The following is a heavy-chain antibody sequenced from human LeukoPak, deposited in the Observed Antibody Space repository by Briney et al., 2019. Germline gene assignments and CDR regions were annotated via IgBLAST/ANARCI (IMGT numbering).Heavy chain of an antibody. Sequence: GGSLRLSCAASGFTFSSKWMQWVRQAPGKGLVWVSRIHKDGSSTIYADSVKGRFTISRDNAKNTLYLQMNSLRAEDTAMYYCASEAYGSGNYYSDYSGQGTLVTVSS. J-gene: IGHJ4*02. V-gene: IGHV3-74*01. CDR2: IHKDGSST. D-gene: IGHD3-10*01. CDR1: GFTFSSKW. CDR3: ASEAYGSGNYYSDY.